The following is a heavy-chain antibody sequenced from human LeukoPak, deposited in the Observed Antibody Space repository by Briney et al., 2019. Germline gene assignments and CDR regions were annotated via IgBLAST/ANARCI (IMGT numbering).Heavy chain of an antibody. J-gene: IGHJ4*02. CDR1: GGSISSYY. D-gene: IGHD5-18*01. Sequence: KPSETLSLTCTVSGGSISSYYWSWIRQPPGKGLDWIGHIYYSGSTDYNPSLMSRVTISVDTSKNQFSLRLSSVTAADTAVYYCARGGLRGYSYGQRFDYWGQGILVTVSS. CDR2: IYYSGST. V-gene: IGHV4-59*12. CDR3: ARGGLRGYSYGQRFDY.